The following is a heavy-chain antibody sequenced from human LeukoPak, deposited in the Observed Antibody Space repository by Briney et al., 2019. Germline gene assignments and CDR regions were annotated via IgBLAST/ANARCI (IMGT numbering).Heavy chain of an antibody. J-gene: IGHJ3*02. CDR3: ASLRFLEWLPKGAFDI. CDR1: GFTFSSYA. Sequence: GGSLRLSCAASGFTFSSYAMSWVRQAPGKGLEWVSSISSSSSYIYYADSVKGRFTISRDNAKNSLYLQMNSLRAEDTAVYYCASLRFLEWLPKGAFDIWGQGTMVTVSS. D-gene: IGHD3-3*01. V-gene: IGHV3-21*01. CDR2: ISSSSSYI.